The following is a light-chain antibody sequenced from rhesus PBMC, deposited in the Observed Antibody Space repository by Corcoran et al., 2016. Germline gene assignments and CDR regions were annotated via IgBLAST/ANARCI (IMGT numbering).Light chain of an antibody. CDR3: SSYAGSNTYI. V-gene: IGLV2-23*01. CDR2: EVS. J-gene: IGLJ1*01. CDR1: SNDVGGYDY. Sequence: QAALTQRPSVSGSPGQSVTISCTGTSNDVGGYDYVSWYQQHPGTAPKLMIYEVSKRPSGVSDRFSGSKSGNTASLTISGLQAEDEADYYCSSYAGSNTYIFGAGTRLTVL.